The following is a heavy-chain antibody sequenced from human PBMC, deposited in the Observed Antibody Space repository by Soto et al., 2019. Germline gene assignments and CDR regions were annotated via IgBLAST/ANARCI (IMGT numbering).Heavy chain of an antibody. J-gene: IGHJ4*02. CDR3: ARHPSGYAAMCDFDY. D-gene: IGHD5-18*01. CDR1: GFPFSSHW. Sequence: EVQLVESGGDLVQPGGSLRLSCAASGFPFSSHWMSWVRQAPGKGPEWVANIKADGSEFDHVNSVKGRFTISRDNAKNSLYLQMNSLRAEDAAVYYCARHPSGYAAMCDFDYWGPGTLVTVSS. V-gene: IGHV3-7*03. CDR2: IKADGSEF.